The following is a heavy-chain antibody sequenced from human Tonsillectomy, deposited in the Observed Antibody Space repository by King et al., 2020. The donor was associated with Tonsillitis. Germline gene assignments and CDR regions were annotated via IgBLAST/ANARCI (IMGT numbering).Heavy chain of an antibody. D-gene: IGHD3-3*01. J-gene: IGHJ4*02. CDR2: IKSKTDGGTT. V-gene: IGHV3-15*01. CDR1: GFTFSNAW. Sequence: QLVESGGGLVKPGGSLRLSCAASGFTFSNAWMSWVRQAPGKGLEWVGRIKSKTDGGTTDYAAPVKGRFTISRDDSKNTLYLQMNSLKTEDTAVYYCTTKYYDFWSGYPSYFDYWGQGTLVTVSS. CDR3: TTKYYDFWSGYPSYFDY.